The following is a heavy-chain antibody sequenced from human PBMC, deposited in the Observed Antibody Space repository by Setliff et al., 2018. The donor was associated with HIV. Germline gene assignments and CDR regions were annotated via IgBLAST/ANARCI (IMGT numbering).Heavy chain of an antibody. Sequence: SETLSLTCAVSGGSISSTNWWSWVRQPPGKGLEWIGEIYHSGSTNYKPSLKSRVTISVDKSKNQFSLKLSSVTAADTAVYYCARLFGGDYLVYYFDSWGQGTLVTVSS. D-gene: IGHD4-17*01. J-gene: IGHJ4*02. CDR3: ARLFGGDYLVYYFDS. CDR1: GGSISSTNW. CDR2: IYHSGST. V-gene: IGHV4-4*02.